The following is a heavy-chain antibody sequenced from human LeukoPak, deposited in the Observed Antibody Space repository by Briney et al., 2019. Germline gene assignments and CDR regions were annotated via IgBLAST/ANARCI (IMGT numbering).Heavy chain of an antibody. CDR1: GGSISSSNW. J-gene: IGHJ4*02. D-gene: IGHD4-17*01. CDR2: IYHSGST. Sequence: SETLSLTCAVSGGSISSSNWWSWVRQPPGKGLEWIGEIYHSGSTNYNPSLKSRVTISVDKSKNQFSLKLSSVTAADTAVYYCARYDYGDFSMPPYFDYWGQGALVTVSS. V-gene: IGHV4-4*02. CDR3: ARYDYGDFSMPPYFDY.